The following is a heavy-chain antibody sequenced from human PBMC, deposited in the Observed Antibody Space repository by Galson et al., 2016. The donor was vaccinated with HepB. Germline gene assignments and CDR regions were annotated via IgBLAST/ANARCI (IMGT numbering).Heavy chain of an antibody. J-gene: IGHJ4*02. CDR3: ARPRGFGVVTYYFDS. Sequence: SLRLSCAVSGFTFSDYAMHWVRQAPGKGLGWVAIMSYDGTNKFYADSVKGRFTISRDNSKNTLYLHMNSLRTDDTAVYYCARPRGFGVVTYYFDSWGQGTLVTVSS. D-gene: IGHD3-3*01. CDR2: MSYDGTNK. V-gene: IGHV3-30-3*01. CDR1: GFTFSDYA.